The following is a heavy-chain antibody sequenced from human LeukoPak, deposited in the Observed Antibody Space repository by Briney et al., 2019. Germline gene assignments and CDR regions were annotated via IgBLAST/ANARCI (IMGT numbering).Heavy chain of an antibody. D-gene: IGHD3-3*01. Sequence: ASVKVSCKASGYTFTGYHMHWVRQAPGQGLEWMGWINPNTGDTNYAQKFQGRVTMTTDTSTSTAYMELRSLRSDDTAVYYCARDRGLRFLEWLSSTPFDYWGQGTLVTVSS. J-gene: IGHJ4*02. V-gene: IGHV1-2*02. CDR1: GYTFTGYH. CDR3: ARDRGLRFLEWLSSTPFDY. CDR2: INPNTGDT.